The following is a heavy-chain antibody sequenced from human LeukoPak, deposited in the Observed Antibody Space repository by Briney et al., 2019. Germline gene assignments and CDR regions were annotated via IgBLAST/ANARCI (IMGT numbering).Heavy chain of an antibody. CDR1: GFTFSSYG. J-gene: IGHJ4*02. CDR3: AKVGRYDILTGSYFDY. Sequence: GGSLRLSCAASGFTFSSYGMSWVRQAPGKGLEWVSAISGSGGSTYYADSVKGRFTISRDNSKNTLYLQMNSLRAEDTAVYYCAKVGRYDILTGSYFDYWGQGTLVTVSS. V-gene: IGHV3-23*01. CDR2: ISGSGGST. D-gene: IGHD3-9*01.